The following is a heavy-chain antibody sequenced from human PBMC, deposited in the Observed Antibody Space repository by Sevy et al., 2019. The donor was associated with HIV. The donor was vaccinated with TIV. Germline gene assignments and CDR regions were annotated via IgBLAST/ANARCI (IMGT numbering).Heavy chain of an antibody. CDR1: GFIFSSFE. V-gene: IGHV3-48*03. CDR3: AKRGGQYDLGMDV. J-gene: IGHJ6*02. D-gene: IGHD1-1*01. Sequence: GGSLRLSCAASGFIFSSFEMNWVRQAPGKGLEWVSSISTSGSNRYYVDSGKGRVTISRDNAKKSLYLQMNSLRAEDTAIYFCAKRGGQYDLGMDVWGQGTTVTVSS. CDR2: ISTSGSNR.